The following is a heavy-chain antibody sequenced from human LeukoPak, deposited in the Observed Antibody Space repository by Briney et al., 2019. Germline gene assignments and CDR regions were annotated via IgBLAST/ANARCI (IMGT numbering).Heavy chain of an antibody. CDR2: MYHSGS. CDR1: GGSISSGGYS. V-gene: IGHV4-30-2*01. J-gene: IGHJ4*02. D-gene: IGHD6-13*01. Sequence: SETLSLTCAVSGGSISSGGYSWSWIRQPPGKGLEWIGYMYHSGSIYNPSLKRRVTISVDRSKNQFSLKLSSVTAADTAVYYCARVVAAAGNSLDFWGQGTLVTVSS. CDR3: ARVVAAAGNSLDF.